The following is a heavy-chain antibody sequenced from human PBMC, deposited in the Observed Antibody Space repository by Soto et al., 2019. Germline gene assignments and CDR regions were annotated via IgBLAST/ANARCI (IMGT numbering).Heavy chain of an antibody. CDR2: LYHIGST. CDR3: RSSTSCYDESCVDV. V-gene: IGHV4-38-2*01. Sequence: KTSETLSLTCAVSGYSISGGNYWAWIRQPPGRGLEWIGSLYHIGSTHYNTSLKSRVTISVDTSKNHFSLELSSVTAADTAIYYCRSSTSCYDESCVDVWGQGTMVTVSS. CDR1: GYSISGGNY. J-gene: IGHJ6*02. D-gene: IGHD2-2*01.